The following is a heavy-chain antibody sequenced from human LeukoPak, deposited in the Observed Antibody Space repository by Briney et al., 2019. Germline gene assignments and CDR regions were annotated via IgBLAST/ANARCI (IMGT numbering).Heavy chain of an antibody. CDR2: MSSSGSTI. CDR3: ARDLQFYYDSSGYYYPSHYFDY. J-gene: IGHJ4*02. Sequence: GGSLRLSCAASGFTFSSYDMNWVRHAPGKGLEWVSYMSSSGSTIYYADSVEGLFTISRDNALYLQMNSLRAEDTAVYYCARDLQFYYDSSGYYYPSHYFDYWGQGTLVTVSS. CDR1: GFTFSSYD. V-gene: IGHV3-48*03. D-gene: IGHD3-22*01.